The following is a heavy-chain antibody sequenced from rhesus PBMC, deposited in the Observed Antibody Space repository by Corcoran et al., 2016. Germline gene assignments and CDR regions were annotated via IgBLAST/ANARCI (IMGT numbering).Heavy chain of an antibody. CDR3: ARYGVIAAAGDS. D-gene: IGHD6-25*01. V-gene: IGHV4-122*02. CDR2: ITYSGST. J-gene: IGHJ6*01. Sequence: QVQLQESGPGLVKPSETLSLTCAVSGGSISSGYYYWSWFRPPPGKELEWIGYITYSGSTSYNPSLKSRVTMSRDKCKNQFSLKLSSVTAADTAGYYGARYGVIAAAGDSWGQGVVVTVSS. CDR1: GGSISSGYYY.